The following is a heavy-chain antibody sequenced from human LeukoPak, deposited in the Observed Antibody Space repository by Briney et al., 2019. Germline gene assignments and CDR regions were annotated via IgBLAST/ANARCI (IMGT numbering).Heavy chain of an antibody. CDR2: IYHSGST. V-gene: IGHV4-38-2*02. CDR1: GYSISSGYY. J-gene: IGHJ3*02. D-gene: IGHD3-10*01. Sequence: SETLSLTCTVSGYSISSGYYWGWIRQPPGKGLEWIGSIYHSGSTYYNPSLKSRVTISVDTSKNQFSLKLSSVTAADTAVYYCARDGTMVREDAFDIWGQGTMVTVSS. CDR3: ARDGTMVREDAFDI.